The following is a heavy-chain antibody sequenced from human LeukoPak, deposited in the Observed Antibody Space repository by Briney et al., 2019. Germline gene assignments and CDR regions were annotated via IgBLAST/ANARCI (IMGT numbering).Heavy chain of an antibody. Sequence: GGSLRLSCAASGFTFSSYSMNWVRQAPGKGLEWVSSISSSSSYIYYADSVKGRFTISRDNAKNSLYLQMNSLRAEDTAVYYCARVSPRSPPIFGWLPHYYYGMDVWGQGTTVTVSS. J-gene: IGHJ6*02. CDR3: ARVSPRSPPIFGWLPHYYYGMDV. CDR1: GFTFSSYS. V-gene: IGHV3-21*01. CDR2: ISSSSSYI. D-gene: IGHD3-9*01.